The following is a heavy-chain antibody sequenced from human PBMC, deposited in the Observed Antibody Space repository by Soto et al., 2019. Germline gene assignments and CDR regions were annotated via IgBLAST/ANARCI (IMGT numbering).Heavy chain of an antibody. V-gene: IGHV3-48*02. J-gene: IGHJ4*02. CDR3: ARLPKGSMVTS. CDR2: ITSSGDSI. Sequence: EVQLVESGGGSVHPGGSLRLACAASGFRFSDYSMNWVRQAPGKGLEWVSYITSSGDSIYYSDSVKGRFTVSRHNAKNSLFLQMNGLRDEDTAVYYCARLPKGSMVTSWGQGTLVTVSS. D-gene: IGHD2-21*02. CDR1: GFRFSDYS.